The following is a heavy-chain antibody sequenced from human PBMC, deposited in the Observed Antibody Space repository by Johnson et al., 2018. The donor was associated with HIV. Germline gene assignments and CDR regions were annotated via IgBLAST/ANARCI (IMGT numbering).Heavy chain of an antibody. CDR3: AKVGRMTTVVTPGDAFDI. Sequence: VQLVESGGGLIQPGGSLRLSCAASGFTVSSNYMSWVRQAPGQGLEWVSVIYSGGSTYYADSVKGRCTSTRDNSKNTLYLQMNSLRVEDTAVSYCAKVGRMTTVVTPGDAFDIWGQGTKVTVSS. CDR2: IYSGGST. D-gene: IGHD4-23*01. V-gene: IGHV3-66*03. J-gene: IGHJ3*02. CDR1: GFTVSSNY.